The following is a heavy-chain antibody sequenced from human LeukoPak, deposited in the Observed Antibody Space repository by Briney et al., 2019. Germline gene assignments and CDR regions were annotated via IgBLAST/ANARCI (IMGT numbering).Heavy chain of an antibody. CDR2: ISGSGGST. D-gene: IGHD3-9*01. Sequence: SGGSLRLSCAASGFTFSSYGMHWVRQAPGKGLEWVSAISGSGGSTYYADSVKGRFTISRDNSKNTLYLQMNSLRAEDTAVYYCAKAHFYDFLTVSFDYWGQEPLVTVPS. CDR3: AKAHFYDFLTVSFDY. J-gene: IGHJ4*02. CDR1: GFTFSSYG. V-gene: IGHV3-23*01.